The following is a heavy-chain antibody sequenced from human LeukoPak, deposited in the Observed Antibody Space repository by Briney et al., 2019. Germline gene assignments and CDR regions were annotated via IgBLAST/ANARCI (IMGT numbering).Heavy chain of an antibody. V-gene: IGHV3-11*01. CDR3: ARAGGFTLVRGAVNNWFDP. CDR2: ISSSGSTI. Sequence: GGSLRLSCAASGFTFSNAWMSWVRQAPGKGLEWVSYISSSGSTIYYADSVKGRFTISRDNAKNSLYLQMNSLRAEDTAVYYCARAGGFTLVRGAVNNWFDPWGQGTLVTVSS. CDR1: GFTFSNAW. D-gene: IGHD3-10*01. J-gene: IGHJ5*02.